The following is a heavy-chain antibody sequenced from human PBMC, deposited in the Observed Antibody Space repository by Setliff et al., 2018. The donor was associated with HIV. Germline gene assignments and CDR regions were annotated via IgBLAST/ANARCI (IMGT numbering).Heavy chain of an antibody. D-gene: IGHD1-1*01. J-gene: IGHJ4*02. CDR1: GDSISSGSYF. CDR2: IYYTGFA. CDR3: TREGRGDPAMATTRIDY. V-gene: IGHV4-39*02. Sequence: LSRTCSVSGDSISSGSYFWGWIRQTPGKGLEWSGNIYYTGFAYYNPSLKSRVTIALETSKTQFFINLTSVTDADTAVYFCTREGRGDPAMATTRIDYWGQGKLVTVSS.